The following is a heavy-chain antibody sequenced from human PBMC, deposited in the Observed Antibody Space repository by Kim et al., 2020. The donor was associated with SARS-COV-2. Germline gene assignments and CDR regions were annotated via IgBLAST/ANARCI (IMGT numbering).Heavy chain of an antibody. CDR2: INPNSGGT. CDR3: ARDAEGTGGYSSGWYSY. J-gene: IGHJ4*02. D-gene: IGHD6-19*01. V-gene: IGHV1-2*06. CDR1: GYTFTGYY. Sequence: ASVKVSCKASGYTFTGYYMHWVRQAPGQGLEWMGRINPNSGGTNYAQKFQGRVTMTRDTSISTAYMELSRLRSDDTAVYYCARDAEGTGGYSSGWYSYWGQGTLVTVSS.